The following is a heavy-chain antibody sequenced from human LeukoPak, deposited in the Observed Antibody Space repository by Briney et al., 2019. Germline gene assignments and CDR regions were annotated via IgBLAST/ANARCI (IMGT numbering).Heavy chain of an antibody. CDR1: GFTFGRYG. V-gene: IGHV3-30*02. D-gene: IGHD2-15*01. CDR2: IWYDGSHK. Sequence: GGSLRLSCAASGFTFGRYGMHWVRQPPGQGLEWVAFIWYDGSHKDYADSVKGRFTISGDNSKNTLFLQMNSLRAEDTAVYYCAKIGHLAANDYWGQGTLVTVSS. J-gene: IGHJ4*02. CDR3: AKIGHLAANDY.